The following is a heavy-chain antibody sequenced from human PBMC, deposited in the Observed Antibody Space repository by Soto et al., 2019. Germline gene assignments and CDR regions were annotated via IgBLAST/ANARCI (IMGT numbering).Heavy chain of an antibody. D-gene: IGHD2-2*01. CDR2: IIPIVGTG. Sequence: QVQLVQSGAEVRKPGSSVTVSCKASGGTFSNYAISWVRQAPGQGLEWMGGIIPIVGTGSYAQKFQGRVTITADEPTTSAYMELSSLRFEDTAVYYCARVVILVPTASTHYYYHMDVWGPGTTVTVSS. V-gene: IGHV1-69*01. CDR1: GGTFSNYA. CDR3: ARVVILVPTASTHYYYHMDV. J-gene: IGHJ6*02.